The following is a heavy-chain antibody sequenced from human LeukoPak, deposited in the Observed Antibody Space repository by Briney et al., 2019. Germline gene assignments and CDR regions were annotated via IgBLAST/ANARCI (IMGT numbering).Heavy chain of an antibody. V-gene: IGHV4-59*01. Sequence: PSETLSLTCTVSGGSISSCYWSWIRQPPGKGLEWIGYMYYSGTINYNPSLKSRVTISVDTSKNQFSLKLSSVTAADTAMYYCARAWATDYFDYWGQGTLVTVSS. CDR3: ARAWATDYFDY. CDR2: MYYSGTI. J-gene: IGHJ4*02. CDR1: GGSISSCY.